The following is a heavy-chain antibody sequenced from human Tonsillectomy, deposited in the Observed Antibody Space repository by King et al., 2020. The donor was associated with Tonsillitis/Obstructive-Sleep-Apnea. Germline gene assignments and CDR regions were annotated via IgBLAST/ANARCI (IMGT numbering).Heavy chain of an antibody. CDR3: ARGPNPGQRASYNGPES. D-gene: IGHD5-24*01. Sequence: VQLVESGGGLSQPGGSLRLSCAAAGLTVTDNYMTWVRQAPGKGLEWVSVIYTSGSTFYAGSVEGRFTISRDNSKNSLYLQMSGLRAADSAVYYCARGPNPGQRASYNGPESGGQGTLVTVSA. J-gene: IGHJ4*02. CDR1: GLTVTDNY. CDR2: IYTSGST. V-gene: IGHV3-53*01.